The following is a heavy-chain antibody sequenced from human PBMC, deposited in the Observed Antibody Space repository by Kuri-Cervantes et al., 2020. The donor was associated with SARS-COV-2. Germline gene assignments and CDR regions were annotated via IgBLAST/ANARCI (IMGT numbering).Heavy chain of an antibody. Sequence: GESLKISCAASGLTFSSYAMSWVRQAPGKGLEWVSAISGSGGSTYYADSVKGRFTISRDNSKNTLYLQMNSLRAEDTAVYYCARVMMYGGFLGRSLAYWGQGTLVTVSS. J-gene: IGHJ4*02. CDR1: GLTFSSYA. CDR3: ARVMMYGGFLGRSLAY. CDR2: ISGSGGST. V-gene: IGHV3-23*01. D-gene: IGHD2-8*01.